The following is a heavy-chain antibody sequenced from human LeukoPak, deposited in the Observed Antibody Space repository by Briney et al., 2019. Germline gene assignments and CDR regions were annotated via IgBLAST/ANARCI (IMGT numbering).Heavy chain of an antibody. J-gene: IGHJ6*04. CDR1: GFSFTTYW. V-gene: IGHV3-7*01. CDR3: AELGITMIGGV. Sequence: GGSLRLSCAASGFSFTTYWMSWVRQAPGKGLEWVANIKQDGTEKYYVDSVKGRFTISRDNAKNSLYLQMNSLRAEDTAVYYCAELGITMIGGVWGKGTTVTISS. D-gene: IGHD3-10*02. CDR2: IKQDGTEK.